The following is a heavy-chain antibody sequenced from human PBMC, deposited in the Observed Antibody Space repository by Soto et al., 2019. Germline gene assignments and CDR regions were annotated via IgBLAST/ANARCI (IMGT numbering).Heavy chain of an antibody. CDR3: ARGLLGGGGDCYSFDY. Sequence: GGSLRLSCAASGFTFSSYSMNWVRQAPGKGLEWVSSISSSSSYIYYADSVKGRFTISRDNAKNSLYLQMNSLRAEDTAVYYCARGLLGGGGDCYSFDYWGQGTLVTVSS. CDR2: ISSSSSYI. D-gene: IGHD2-21*02. V-gene: IGHV3-21*01. CDR1: GFTFSSYS. J-gene: IGHJ4*02.